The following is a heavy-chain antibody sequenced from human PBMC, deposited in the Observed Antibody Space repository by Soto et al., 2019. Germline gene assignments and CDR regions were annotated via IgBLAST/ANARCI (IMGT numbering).Heavy chain of an antibody. D-gene: IGHD2-2*01. CDR3: AREVYGSSTNGYHYYYGMDV. CDR2: IYDSGST. V-gene: IGHV4-4*07. Sequence: PSETRSLTGTVSGGSISSYYWSWIRQPAGKGREGNGRIYDSGSTHYNPSLKSRLTMLVDTSKNQFSLKLSSVTDADTAVYYCAREVYGSSTNGYHYYYGMDVWGRGATVTVSS. J-gene: IGHJ6*02. CDR1: GGSISSYY.